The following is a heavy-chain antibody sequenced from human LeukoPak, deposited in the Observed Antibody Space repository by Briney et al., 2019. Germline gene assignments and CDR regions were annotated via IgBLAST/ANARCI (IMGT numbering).Heavy chain of an antibody. CDR1: GFTLSNHW. CDR3: ARGGIVGATTSFDY. CDR2: IKQDGIEK. V-gene: IGHV3-7*01. D-gene: IGHD1-26*01. J-gene: IGHJ4*02. Sequence: GGSLRLSCAASGFTLSNHWMIWVRQAPGKGLECVANIKQDGIEKHYLDSVKGRFTISRDNAKNSVYLQMNSLRVEDTAVYYRARGGIVGATTSFDYWGQGTLVTVSS.